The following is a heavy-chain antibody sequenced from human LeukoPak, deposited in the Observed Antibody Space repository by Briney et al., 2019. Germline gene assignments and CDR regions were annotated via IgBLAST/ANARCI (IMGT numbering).Heavy chain of an antibody. D-gene: IGHD5-18*01. CDR3: ARRGYSYGLDY. CDR2: TRNKANSYTT. J-gene: IGHJ4*02. Sequence: PGGSLRLSCAASGFTFSSYAMSWVRQAPGKGLEWVGRTRNKANSYTTEYAASVKGRFTISRDDSKNSLYLQMNSLKTEDTAVYYCARRGYSYGLDYWGQGTLVTVSS. CDR1: GFTFSSYA. V-gene: IGHV3-72*01.